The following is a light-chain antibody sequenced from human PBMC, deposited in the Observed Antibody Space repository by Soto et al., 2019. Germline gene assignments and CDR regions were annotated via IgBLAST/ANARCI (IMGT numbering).Light chain of an antibody. CDR2: ATS. CDR3: QQYGSSSWT. Sequence: EIVLTQSPGTLSLSPGERATLSCRASQSVSSSYLAWYQQKPGQPPRLVMYATSSRATGIPARLSGSGSGTDFTLTISRLEPEDFAVYYCQQYGSSSWTFGQGTKVDIK. CDR1: QSVSSSY. J-gene: IGKJ1*01. V-gene: IGKV3-20*01.